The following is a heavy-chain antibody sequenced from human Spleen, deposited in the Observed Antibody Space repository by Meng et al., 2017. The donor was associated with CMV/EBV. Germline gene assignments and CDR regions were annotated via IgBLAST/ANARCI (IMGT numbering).Heavy chain of an antibody. V-gene: IGHV1-8*03. J-gene: IGHJ5*02. CDR1: ASTFTSYV. CDR2: MNPNIGYT. CDR3: ARGSIAVADNWFDP. D-gene: IGHD6-19*01. Sequence: ASASTFTSYVICWGRRAPGQGLEGMGWMNPNIGYTGYAQKSQGRVTITSNPSISTAYMRLSSLRSEDTAVYYCARGSIAVADNWFDPWGQGTLVTVSS.